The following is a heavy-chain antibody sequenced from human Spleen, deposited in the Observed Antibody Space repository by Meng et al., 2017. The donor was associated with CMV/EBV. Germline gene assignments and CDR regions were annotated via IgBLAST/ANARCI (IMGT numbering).Heavy chain of an antibody. CDR2: IHIVAGT. CDR1: GFPLRHSF. V-gene: IGHV3-53*01. D-gene: IGHD3-10*01. Sequence: APSGFPLRHSFLASVRPAPAQGLECVSVIHIVAGTYYAASVQARFTISRDNSNNTLYLQMNSLRAEDTTLYYCASPFPGNSGSYYTWGRGTLVTVSS. CDR3: ASPFPGNSGSYYT. J-gene: IGHJ5*02.